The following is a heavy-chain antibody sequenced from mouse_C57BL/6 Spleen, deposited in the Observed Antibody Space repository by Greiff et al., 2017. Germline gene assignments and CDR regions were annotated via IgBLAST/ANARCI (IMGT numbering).Heavy chain of an antibody. J-gene: IGHJ2*01. V-gene: IGHV1-52*01. CDR2: IDPSDSET. CDR1: GYTFTSYW. CDR3: ARRDYSSSYFDY. D-gene: IGHD1-1*01. Sequence: VQLQQPGAELVRPGSSVKLSCKASGYTFTSYWMHWVKQRPIQGLEWIGNIDPSDSETHYNQKFKDKATLTVDKSSSTAYMQLSSLTSEDAAVYYCARRDYSSSYFDYWGQGTTLTVSS.